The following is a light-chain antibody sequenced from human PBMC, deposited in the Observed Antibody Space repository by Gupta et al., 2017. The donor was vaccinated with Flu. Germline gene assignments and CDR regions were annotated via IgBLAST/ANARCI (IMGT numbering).Light chain of an antibody. Sequence: DIQMTQSPSSLSASVGDRVTITCRASQSISSYLNWYQQKPGKAPKLLIYAASSLQSGVPSRFSGSGSGTDFTLTISRLQPEDFATYYCQQCESTPNTFGQGTRLEIK. CDR2: AAS. CDR1: QSISSY. J-gene: IGKJ5*01. V-gene: IGKV1-39*01. CDR3: QQCESTPNT.